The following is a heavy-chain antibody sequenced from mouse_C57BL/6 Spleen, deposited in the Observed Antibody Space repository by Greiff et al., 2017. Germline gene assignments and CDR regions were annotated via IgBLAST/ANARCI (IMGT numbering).Heavy chain of an antibody. J-gene: IGHJ4*01. CDR2: INPNNGGT. V-gene: IGHV1-22*01. CDR3: ARSYYGKGYYAMDY. Sequence: EVQLQQSGPELVKPGASVKMSCKASGYTFTDYNMHWVKQSHGKSLEWIGYINPNNGGTSYNQKFKGKATLTVNKSSSTAYMELRSLTSEDSAVYYCARSYYGKGYYAMDYWGQGTSVTVSS. D-gene: IGHD2-10*01. CDR1: GYTFTDYN.